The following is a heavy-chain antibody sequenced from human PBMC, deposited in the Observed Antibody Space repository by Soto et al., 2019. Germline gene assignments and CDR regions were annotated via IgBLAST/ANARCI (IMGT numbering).Heavy chain of an antibody. CDR3: ASLTTVVTNWFDP. J-gene: IGHJ5*02. Sequence: GASEKVSCKASGGTFSSYAISWVRQAPGQGLEWMGGIIPIFGTANYAQKFQGRVTITADESTSTAYMELSRLRSVDTAVYYCASLTTVVTNWFDPWGQGTLVTVSS. CDR1: GGTFSSYA. D-gene: IGHD4-17*01. CDR2: IIPIFGTA. V-gene: IGHV1-69*13.